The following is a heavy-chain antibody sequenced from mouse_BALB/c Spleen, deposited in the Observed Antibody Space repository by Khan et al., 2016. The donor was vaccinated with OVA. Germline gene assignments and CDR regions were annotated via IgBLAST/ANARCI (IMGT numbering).Heavy chain of an antibody. CDR1: GYTFTDYV. CDR3: TREGVGNYGRYFDV. D-gene: IGHD2-1*01. Sequence: QVQLQQPGPELVKPGASVKMSCKATGYTFTDYVISWVKRRTGQGLEWIGEIYPGSDSGYYNEKFKGKATLTADKSSHTAYMQLSSLTSEDSAVSFFTREGVGNYGRYFDVWGAGTTVTVSS. J-gene: IGHJ1*01. CDR2: IYPGSDSG. V-gene: IGHV1-81*01.